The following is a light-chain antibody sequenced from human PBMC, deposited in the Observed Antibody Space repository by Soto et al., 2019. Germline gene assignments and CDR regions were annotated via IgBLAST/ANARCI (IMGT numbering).Light chain of an antibody. V-gene: IGKV3-11*01. Sequence: EVVLTQSPATLSLSPGERATLSCRASQSVSIYLAWYQQKPGQAPRLLIYDASNRATGIPARFSGSGSGTDFTLTISSLEPEDFAVYYCQQHISWPLTFGGGTKVDIK. CDR1: QSVSIY. CDR2: DAS. J-gene: IGKJ4*01. CDR3: QQHISWPLT.